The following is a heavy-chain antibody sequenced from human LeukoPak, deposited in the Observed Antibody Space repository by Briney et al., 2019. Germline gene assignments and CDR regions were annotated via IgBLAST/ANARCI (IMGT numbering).Heavy chain of an antibody. CDR2: ISYSGST. D-gene: IGHD1-26*01. CDR1: GASISPYF. J-gene: IGHJ5*02. V-gene: IGHV4-59*08. Sequence: SETLSLTCAVSGASISPYFWSWVRQPPGKGLEWIGHISYSGSTNYNPSLKSRVTISVDTSKNQFSLNLSSITAADTAVYYCARHRSGTFQVWFDPWGQGTLVTVSS. CDR3: ARHRSGTFQVWFDP.